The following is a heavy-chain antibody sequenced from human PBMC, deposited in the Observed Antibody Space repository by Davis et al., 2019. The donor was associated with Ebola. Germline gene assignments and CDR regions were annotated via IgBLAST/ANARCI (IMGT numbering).Heavy chain of an antibody. CDR2: ISRSGNVI. CDR1: GLNFSDYG. D-gene: IGHD2-21*01. Sequence: PGGSLRLSCAVAGLNFSDYGIHWVRHAPGKGLEWVSFISRSGNVIHYADSVRGRLSISRDNSKNSVYLQVNSLRAEDTAVYFCGSKPKGDNCVHDDCYYVYRGQGTLVTVSS. J-gene: IGHJ4*02. V-gene: IGHV3-21*01. CDR3: GSKPKGDNCVHDDCYYVY.